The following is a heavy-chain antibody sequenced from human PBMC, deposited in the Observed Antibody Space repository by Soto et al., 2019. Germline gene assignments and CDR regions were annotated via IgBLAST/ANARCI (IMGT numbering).Heavy chain of an antibody. V-gene: IGHV3-33*08. J-gene: IGHJ6*02. Sequence: GGSLRLSCAASGFTFSSYGMLWVRQAPGKGLEWVAVIWYDGSNKYYADSVKGRFTISRDNSKNMVYLQMNSLRAEDTAVYYCAREPYGSAQYVMDVWGQGTTVTGSS. CDR3: AREPYGSAQYVMDV. CDR1: GFTFSSYG. D-gene: IGHD3-10*01. CDR2: IWYDGSNK.